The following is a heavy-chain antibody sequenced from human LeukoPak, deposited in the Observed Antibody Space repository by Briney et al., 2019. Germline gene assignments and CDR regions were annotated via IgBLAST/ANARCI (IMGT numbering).Heavy chain of an antibody. V-gene: IGHV1-69*04. Sequence: EASVKVSCKASGGTFSSYAISWVRQAPGQGLEWMGRIIPILGIANYAQKFQGRVTITADKSTGTAYMELSSLRSEDTAVYYCARDLYDSSGYLFDYWGQGTLVTVSS. CDR1: GGTFSSYA. D-gene: IGHD3-22*01. J-gene: IGHJ4*02. CDR2: IIPILGIA. CDR3: ARDLYDSSGYLFDY.